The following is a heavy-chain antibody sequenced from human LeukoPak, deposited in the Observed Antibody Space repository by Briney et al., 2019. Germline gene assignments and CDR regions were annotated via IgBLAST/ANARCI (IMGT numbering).Heavy chain of an antibody. Sequence: SSETLSLTCAVYGGSFSGYYWSWIRQPPGKGLEWIGEINRSGSTNYNPSLKSRVTISVDTSKNQFSLKLSSVTAADTAVYYCAREGRVPYYDFWSGYYRGYYGMDVWGQGTTVTVSS. J-gene: IGHJ6*02. CDR2: INRSGST. D-gene: IGHD3-3*01. CDR3: AREGRVPYYDFWSGYYRGYYGMDV. V-gene: IGHV4-34*01. CDR1: GGSFSGYY.